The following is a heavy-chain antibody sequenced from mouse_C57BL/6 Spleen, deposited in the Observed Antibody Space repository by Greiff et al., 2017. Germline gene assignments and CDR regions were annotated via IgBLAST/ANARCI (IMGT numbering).Heavy chain of an antibody. CDR1: GYTFTDYE. CDR2: IDPETGGT. CDR3: TRMIKDAMDY. Sequence: QVQLQQSGAELVRPGASVTLSCKASGYTFTDYEMHWVKQTPVHGLEWIGAIDPETGGTAYNQKFKGKAILTADKSSSPAYMELRSLTSEDSAVYYCTRMIKDAMDYWGQGTSVTVSS. V-gene: IGHV1-15*01. J-gene: IGHJ4*01. D-gene: IGHD2-4*01.